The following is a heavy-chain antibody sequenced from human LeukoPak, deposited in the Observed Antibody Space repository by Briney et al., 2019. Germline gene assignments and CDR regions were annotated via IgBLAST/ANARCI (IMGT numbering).Heavy chain of an antibody. CDR2: ISSSSSYI. J-gene: IGHJ4*02. CDR3: ASVRRGGPGAGGDSLDY. V-gene: IGHV3-21*01. Sequence: GGSLRLSCAASGFTFSTYSMNWVRQAPGKGLEWVSFISSSSSYIYYADSVKGRFTISRDNAKNSLYLHMNSLRAEDTAVYYCASVRRGGPGAGGDSLDYWGQGTLVTVSS. D-gene: IGHD3-16*01. CDR1: GFTFSTYS.